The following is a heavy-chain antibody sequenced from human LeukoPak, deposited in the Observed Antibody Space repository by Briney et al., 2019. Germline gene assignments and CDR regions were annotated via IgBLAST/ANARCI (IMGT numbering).Heavy chain of an antibody. V-gene: IGHV3-7*01. Sequence: GGSLRLSCAASGFTFSTYWMSWVRQTPGKGLELVATITDDGSEKYYGDSAKGRFTISSNNAKNSLFLIMNSLRGEDTAVYYCAGDSSRYQWGQGTLVTVSS. CDR2: ITDDGSEK. D-gene: IGHD3-22*01. CDR3: AGDSSRYQ. J-gene: IGHJ4*02. CDR1: GFTFSTYW.